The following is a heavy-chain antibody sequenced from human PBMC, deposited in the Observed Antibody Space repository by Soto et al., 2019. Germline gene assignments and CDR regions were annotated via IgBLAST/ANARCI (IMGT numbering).Heavy chain of an antibody. CDR1: VGSISSSY. D-gene: IGHD2-2*01. V-gene: IGHV4-59*01. CDR2: IYYSGST. CDR3: ARTSNQGVFFDY. Sequence: PSETLSLTGTVSVGSISSSYWTWIRHPPGKGLEWIGYIYYSGSTDYNPSLKIRVTISVDTSKNQFSLKLSSVTAADTAVYYCARTSNQGVFFDYWGQGTLVTVSS. J-gene: IGHJ4*02.